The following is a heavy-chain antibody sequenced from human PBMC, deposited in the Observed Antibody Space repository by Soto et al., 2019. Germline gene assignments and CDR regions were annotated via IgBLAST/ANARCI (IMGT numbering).Heavy chain of an antibody. CDR1: GYTFTSYA. CDR3: ARVSGWYHLDY. J-gene: IGHJ4*02. D-gene: IGHD6-19*01. Sequence: QVQLVQSGAEEKKPGASVKVSCKASGYTFTSYAMHLVRQAPGQRLEWMGWINGGNGNTKYSQKFQGRVTITRDTSASTAYMELSSLRSEDTAVYYCARVSGWYHLDYWGQGTLVTVSS. V-gene: IGHV1-3*05. CDR2: INGGNGNT.